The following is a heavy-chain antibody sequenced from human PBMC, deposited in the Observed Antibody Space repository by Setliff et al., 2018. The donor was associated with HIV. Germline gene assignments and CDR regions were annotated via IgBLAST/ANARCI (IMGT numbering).Heavy chain of an antibody. CDR2: IYITGDT. CDR3: ARYYCENTVCSGFDM. J-gene: IGHJ3*02. CDR1: GGSINRGTYY. V-gene: IGHV4-61*10. D-gene: IGHD4-17*01. Sequence: PSETLSLTCSVSGGSINRGTYYWTWIRQSAGKGLEWIGHIYITGDTDYNPSLKSRVTISVDTSKNQFSLKLSSVTAADTAVYYCARYYCENTVCSGFDMWGQGTMVTVSS.